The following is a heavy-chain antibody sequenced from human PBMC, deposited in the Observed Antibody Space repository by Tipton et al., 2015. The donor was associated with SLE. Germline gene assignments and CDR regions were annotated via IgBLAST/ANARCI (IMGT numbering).Heavy chain of an antibody. CDR3: ARRCSGAYCSSGPHALDL. D-gene: IGHD2-15*01. CDR2: ISSSGSII. V-gene: IGHV3-11*01. J-gene: IGHJ3*01. Sequence: SLRLSCAASGFTFSDFYMSWIRQAPGKGLGWLSYISSSGSIIHYADSVRGRFTISRDNAKNSLDLQMNSLRAEGTAVYFCARRCSGAYCSSGPHALDLWGHGTMVTVSS. CDR1: GFTFSDFY.